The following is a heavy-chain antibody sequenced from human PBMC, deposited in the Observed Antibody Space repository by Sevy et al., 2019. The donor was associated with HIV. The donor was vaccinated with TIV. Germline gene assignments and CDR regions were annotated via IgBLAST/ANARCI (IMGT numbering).Heavy chain of an antibody. Sequence: GESLKISCKGSGYRFTNYWLGWVRQMPGKGLEWMGMIYSGDSDTRYSPSFQGQVSISAAKSISTAYLQWTSLKASDTAMYYCARVIVATTYPIRVHESDIWGQGTMVTVSS. J-gene: IGHJ3*02. CDR2: IYSGDSDT. V-gene: IGHV5-51*01. CDR1: GYRFTNYW. CDR3: ARVIVATTYPIRVHESDI. D-gene: IGHD5-12*01.